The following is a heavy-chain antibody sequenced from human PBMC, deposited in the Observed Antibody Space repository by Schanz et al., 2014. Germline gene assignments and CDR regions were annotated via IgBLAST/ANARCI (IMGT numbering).Heavy chain of an antibody. J-gene: IGHJ3*02. CDR2: IKQDGSEK. Sequence: VQLVESGGGVVQPGGSLRLSCAASGFTFDPYAMHWLRQSPGKGLEWVANIKQDGSEKYYVDSVEGRFTISRDNAKNSLYLQMDSLRAEDTAVYYCARGIITMVRGGDVGAFDIWGQGTMVNDSS. V-gene: IGHV3-7*01. CDR1: GFTFDPYA. CDR3: ARGIITMVRGGDVGAFDI. D-gene: IGHD3-10*01.